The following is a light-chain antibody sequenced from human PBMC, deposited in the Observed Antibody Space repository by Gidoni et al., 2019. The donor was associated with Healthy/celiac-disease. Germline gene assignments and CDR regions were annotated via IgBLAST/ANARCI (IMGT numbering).Light chain of an antibody. CDR2: AAS. J-gene: IGKJ3*01. CDR3: QQLNSYPLFT. V-gene: IGKV1-9*01. CDR1: QGISSY. Sequence: IQLTQSPSSLSASVGDRVTITCRASQGISSYLAWYQQKQGKAPKLLIYAASTLQSGVPSMFSCSGSGTDFTLTISSLQPEDFATYYCQQLNSYPLFTFGPXTKVDIK.